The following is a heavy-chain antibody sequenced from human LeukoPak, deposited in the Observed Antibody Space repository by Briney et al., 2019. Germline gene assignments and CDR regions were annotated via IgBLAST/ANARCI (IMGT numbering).Heavy chain of an antibody. CDR2: ISAYNGNT. V-gene: IGHV1-18*01. Sequence: ASVKVSCKASGYTFTSYGISWVRQAPGQGLEWMGWISAYNGNTNYAQKLQGRVTMTTDTSTSTAYMELRSPRSDDTAVYYCAVTGYCSSTSCYDDYWGQGTLVTVSS. CDR3: AVTGYCSSTSCYDDY. D-gene: IGHD2-2*01. CDR1: GYTFTSYG. J-gene: IGHJ4*02.